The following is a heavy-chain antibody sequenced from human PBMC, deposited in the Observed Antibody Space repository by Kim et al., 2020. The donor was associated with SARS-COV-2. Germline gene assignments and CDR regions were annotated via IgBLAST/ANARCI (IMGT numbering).Heavy chain of an antibody. CDR3: GRGSRLGSYSRYYYGMDV. Sequence: GGSLRLSCAASGFTFSNYALNWVRQAPGKGLEWVSGISGGGGSTYYADSVKGRFTISRDNSKNTLYLQMNSLRAEDTAVYYCGRGSRLGSYSRYYYGMDVWGQGTTVTVSS. J-gene: IGHJ6*02. V-gene: IGHV3-23*01. CDR1: GFTFSNYA. D-gene: IGHD1-26*01. CDR2: ISGGGGST.